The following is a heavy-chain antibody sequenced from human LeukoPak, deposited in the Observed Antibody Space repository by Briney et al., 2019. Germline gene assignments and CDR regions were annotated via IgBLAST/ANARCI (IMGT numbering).Heavy chain of an antibody. CDR3: ARGPVRDYSNY. Sequence: TLSLTCTVSGGSITSGDYYWSWIRQHPGKGLEWLGYIYYSGSTYYNPSLKSRLTISLDTSKNHFSLKVSSVTAADTAVYYCARGPVRDYSNYWGQGTLVTVSS. CDR1: GGSITSGDYY. CDR2: IYYSGST. D-gene: IGHD4-11*01. V-gene: IGHV4-31*03. J-gene: IGHJ4*02.